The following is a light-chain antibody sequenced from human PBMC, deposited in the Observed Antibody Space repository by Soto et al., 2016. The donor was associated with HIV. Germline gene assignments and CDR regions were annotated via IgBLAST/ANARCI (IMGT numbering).Light chain of an antibody. CDR1: KLGDKY. J-gene: IGLJ2*01. Sequence: SYELTQPSSVSVSPGQTASITCSGDKLGDKYTCWYQQKPGQSPVLVIYQDSKRPSGIPERFSGSNSGNTATLAISGTQAMDEADYYCQSWDNKDVVFGGGTKLTV. CDR3: QSWDNKDVV. CDR2: QDS. V-gene: IGLV3-1*01.